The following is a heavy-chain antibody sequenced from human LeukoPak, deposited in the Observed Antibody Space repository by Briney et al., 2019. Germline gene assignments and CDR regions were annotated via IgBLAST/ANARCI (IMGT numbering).Heavy chain of an antibody. CDR2: INTNTGNP. J-gene: IGHJ3*02. CDR1: GYTFTSYA. CDR3: ARDSSKYLALGAFDI. V-gene: IGHV7-4-1*02. Sequence: GASVKVSCKASGYTFTSYAMNWVRQAPGQGLEWMGWINTNTGNPTYAQGFTGRFVFSLDTSVSTAYLQISSLKADDTAVYYCARDSSKYLALGAFDIWGQGTMVTVSS. D-gene: IGHD2-2*01.